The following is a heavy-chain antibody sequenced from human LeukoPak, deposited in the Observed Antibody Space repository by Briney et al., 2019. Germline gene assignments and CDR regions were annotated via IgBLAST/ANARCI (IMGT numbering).Heavy chain of an antibody. CDR3: ASLDCTNGVCYGFDP. V-gene: IGHV3-48*01. CDR1: GFTFSSYS. Sequence: GGSLRLSCAASGFTFSSYSMNWVRQAPGKGLEWVSYISSSSSTIYYADSVKGRFTISRDNAKNSLYLQMNSLRAEDTAVYYCASLDCTNGVCYGFDPWGQGTLVTVSP. CDR2: ISSSSSTI. J-gene: IGHJ5*02. D-gene: IGHD2-8*01.